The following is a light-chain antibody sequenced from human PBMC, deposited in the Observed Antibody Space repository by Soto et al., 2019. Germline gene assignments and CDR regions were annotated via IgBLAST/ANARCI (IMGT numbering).Light chain of an antibody. CDR1: QSIGSD. CDR3: QQYNNWPRT. V-gene: IGKV3-15*01. CDR2: GAY. Sequence: ELVMTQSPATLSVSPGERATLSCRASQSIGSDLVWYQQKPGQAPRLLIYGAYARATGIPARFSGSGSGTEFTLTISSLQSEDFAVYYCQQYNNWPRTFGQGTKVEIK. J-gene: IGKJ1*01.